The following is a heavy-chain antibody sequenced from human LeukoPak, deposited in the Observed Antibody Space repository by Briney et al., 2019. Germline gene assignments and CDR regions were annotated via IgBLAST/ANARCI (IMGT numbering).Heavy chain of an antibody. CDR2: ISGDGGST. D-gene: IGHD3-22*01. Sequence: GGSLRLSCAASGFTFDDYAMHWVRQAPGKGLEWVSLISGDGGSTSYADSVKGRFTISGDNSKNSLYLQMNSLIAEDTALYYCAKPHPSRLSLRVLDYWGQGTLVTVSS. V-gene: IGHV3-43*02. CDR1: GFTFDDYA. J-gene: IGHJ4*01. CDR3: AKPHPSRLSLRVLDY.